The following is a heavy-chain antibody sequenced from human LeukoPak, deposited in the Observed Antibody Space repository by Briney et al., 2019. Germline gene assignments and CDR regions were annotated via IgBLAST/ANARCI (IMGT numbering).Heavy chain of an antibody. CDR2: ISGYNGDT. Sequence: ASVKVSCKTSGYTFTSYGISWVRQAPGQGLEWMGWISGYNGDTHYAQNLQDRVTMTTDTSTSTAYMDVRSLRSDDTAVYYCARAGADSAAYFYYAMDVWGQGTMVTVSS. CDR3: ARAGADSAAYFYYAMDV. J-gene: IGHJ6*02. D-gene: IGHD2-15*01. CDR1: GYTFTSYG. V-gene: IGHV1-18*01.